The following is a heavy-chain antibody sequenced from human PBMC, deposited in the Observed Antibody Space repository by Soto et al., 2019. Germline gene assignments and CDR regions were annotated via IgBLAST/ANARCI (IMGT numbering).Heavy chain of an antibody. CDR1: GGSISSYY. D-gene: IGHD3-22*01. V-gene: IGHV4-4*07. Sequence: SETLSLTCTVSGGSISSYYWSWIRQPAGKGLEWIGRIYTSGSTNYNPSLKSRVTMSVDTSKNQFSLKLSSVTAADTAVYYCARTQWLTSYNWFDPWGQGTLVTVSS. CDR3: ARTQWLTSYNWFDP. J-gene: IGHJ5*02. CDR2: IYTSGST.